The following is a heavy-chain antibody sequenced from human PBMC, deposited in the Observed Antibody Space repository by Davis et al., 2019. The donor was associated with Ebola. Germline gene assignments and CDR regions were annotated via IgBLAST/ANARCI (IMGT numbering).Heavy chain of an antibody. CDR3: ARPHYGDYDYFDY. V-gene: IGHV3-21*06. D-gene: IGHD4-17*01. CDR2: ISGSSNYI. CDR1: GFTSSTHG. Sequence: GGSLRLSCEVAGFTSSTHGMDWVRQAPGKGLEWVSSISGSSNYIWYSDSVKGRFTVSRDNVKNSVFLEMTSLRADDSGVYYCARPHYGDYDYFDYWGRGTLVTVSS. J-gene: IGHJ4*02.